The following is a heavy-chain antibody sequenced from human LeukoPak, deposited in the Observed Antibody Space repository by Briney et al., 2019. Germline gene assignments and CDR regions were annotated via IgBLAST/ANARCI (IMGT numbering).Heavy chain of an antibody. D-gene: IGHD3-16*01. CDR2: IYYSGST. V-gene: IGHV4-39*01. CDR1: GGSISSSSYY. J-gene: IGHJ4*02. Sequence: SETLSLTCTVSGGSISSSSYYWGWICQPPGKGLEWIGSIYYSGSTYYNPSLKSRVTISVDTSKNQFSLKLSSVTAADTAVYYCARTRGSHIDYWGQGTLVTVSS. CDR3: ARTRGSHIDY.